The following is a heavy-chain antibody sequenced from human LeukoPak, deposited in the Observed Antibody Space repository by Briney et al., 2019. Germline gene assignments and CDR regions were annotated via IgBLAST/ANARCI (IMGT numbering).Heavy chain of an antibody. Sequence: GGSLRLSCAASGFTFSDYYMSWIRQAPGKGLEWVSYISSSGSTIYYADSVKGRFTISRDNAKNSLYLQMNSLRAEDTAVYYCARYSSPYDSSGYYGYWGQGTMVTVSS. CDR2: ISSSGSTI. V-gene: IGHV3-11*01. D-gene: IGHD3-22*01. CDR3: ARYSSPYDSSGYYGY. J-gene: IGHJ4*02. CDR1: GFTFSDYY.